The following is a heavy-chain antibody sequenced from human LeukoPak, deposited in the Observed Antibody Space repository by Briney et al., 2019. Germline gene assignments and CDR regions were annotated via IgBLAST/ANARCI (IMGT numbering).Heavy chain of an antibody. V-gene: IGHV3-23*01. Sequence: GGSLRLSCAASGFTFSSYAMSWVRQAPGKGLEWVSAISGSGGSTYYADSVKGRFTISRDNSKNTLYLQMNSLRVEDTAVYYCAKAGCSGGSCYLYYFDYWGQGTLVTVSS. D-gene: IGHD2-15*01. CDR1: GFTFSSYA. CDR2: ISGSGGST. CDR3: AKAGCSGGSCYLYYFDY. J-gene: IGHJ4*02.